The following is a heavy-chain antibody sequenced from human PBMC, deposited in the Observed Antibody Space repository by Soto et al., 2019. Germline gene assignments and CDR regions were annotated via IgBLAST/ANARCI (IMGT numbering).Heavy chain of an antibody. Sequence: QVQLVQSGAEVKKPGASVTVSCKTSGYTFSNYGINWVRQAPAQGLAWMGWISGYNGNTNYAQTVQGRVTMTTDTSTGTVYMELRSLKSDDTAIYYCSRFIMVGGWFDPNYYHGMDVWGQGTTVTVSS. CDR1: GYTFSNYG. V-gene: IGHV1-18*01. CDR2: ISGYNGNT. J-gene: IGHJ6*02. D-gene: IGHD6-19*01. CDR3: SRFIMVGGWFDPNYYHGMDV.